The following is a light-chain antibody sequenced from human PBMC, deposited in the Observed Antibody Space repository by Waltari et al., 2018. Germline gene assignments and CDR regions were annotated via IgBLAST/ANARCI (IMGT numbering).Light chain of an antibody. CDR1: DSDVGAYDF. CDR2: EVS. V-gene: IGLV2-14*01. J-gene: IGLJ1*01. CDR3: SSYTTSSAPGV. Sequence: QSALTQPASVSGSPGQSITISCSGTDSDVGAYDFVSWYQQHPGKAPHLIIYEVSNRPSGISNPLSASKPGNTASLTISGLQAEDEADYYCSSYTTSSAPGVFGTGTRVTVL.